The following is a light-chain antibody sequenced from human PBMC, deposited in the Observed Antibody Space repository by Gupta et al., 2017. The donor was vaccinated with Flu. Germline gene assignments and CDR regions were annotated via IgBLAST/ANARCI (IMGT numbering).Light chain of an antibody. V-gene: IGKV1-39*01. J-gene: IGKJ1*01. CDR3: QQSSTAPWT. CDR1: QNISSY. Sequence: QLNQSPSSLYESVGDRVTITCRASQNISSYLNWYQHKPGKAPRLLIYAAFSLQSGVPPRFSGNASGTDFTLTITSLQADDSATYYCQQSSTAPWTFGQGTKVEIK. CDR2: AAF.